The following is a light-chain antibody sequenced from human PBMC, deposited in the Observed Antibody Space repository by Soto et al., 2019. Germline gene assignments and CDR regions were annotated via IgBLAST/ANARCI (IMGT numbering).Light chain of an antibody. V-gene: IGKV3-20*01. CDR1: QSVRNSY. Sequence: EILLMQSPGTLSLSPGERATLSCRASQSVRNSYLAWYQQKPGQAPRLLIYGASGRATGIPDRFSGSGSGTDFTLTISRLEPEYFAVYYCQQYGSSPYTFGQGTKLEI. J-gene: IGKJ2*01. CDR3: QQYGSSPYT. CDR2: GAS.